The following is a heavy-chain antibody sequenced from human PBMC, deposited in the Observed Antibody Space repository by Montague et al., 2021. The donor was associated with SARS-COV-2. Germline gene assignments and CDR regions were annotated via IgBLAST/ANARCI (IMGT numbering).Heavy chain of an antibody. CDR2: ISSSGGI. CDR3: ARQYIGYNRRFDY. J-gene: IGHJ4*02. V-gene: IGHV4-4*07. D-gene: IGHD5-12*01. Sequence: SETLSLTRTLSGSISGYYWTWIRQSAGKGLEWIGRISSSGGIDYXASLKSRVTMSLDTSKIQLSLKLSSVTAADTAVYYCARQYIGYNRRFDYWGQGALVTVSP. CDR1: GSISGYY.